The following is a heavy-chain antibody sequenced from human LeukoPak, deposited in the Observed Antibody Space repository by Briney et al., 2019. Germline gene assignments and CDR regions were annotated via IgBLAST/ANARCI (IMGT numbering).Heavy chain of an antibody. Sequence: PSETLSLTCAVSGGSISSGSYYWSWIRQPPGKGLEWIGSIYYSGSTYYNPSLKSRVTISVDTSKNQFSLKLSSVTAADTAVYYCAREWFGERGNYFDYWGQGTLVTVSS. D-gene: IGHD3-10*01. CDR1: GGSISSGSYY. CDR3: AREWFGERGNYFDY. CDR2: IYYSGST. J-gene: IGHJ4*02. V-gene: IGHV4-39*07.